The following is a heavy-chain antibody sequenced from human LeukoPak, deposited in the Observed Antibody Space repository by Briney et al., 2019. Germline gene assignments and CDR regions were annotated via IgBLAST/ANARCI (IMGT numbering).Heavy chain of an antibody. CDR1: GYTFTGYY. D-gene: IGHD1-26*01. CDR3: ARDLEWEPTHFDY. CDR2: INPNSGGT. V-gene: IGHV1-2*06. J-gene: IGHJ4*02. Sequence: ASVKVSCKASGYTFTGYYMHWVRQAPGQGLEWMGRINPNSGGTNYAQKLQGRVTMTTDTSTSTAYMELRSLRSDDTAVYYCARDLEWEPTHFDYWGQGTLVTVSS.